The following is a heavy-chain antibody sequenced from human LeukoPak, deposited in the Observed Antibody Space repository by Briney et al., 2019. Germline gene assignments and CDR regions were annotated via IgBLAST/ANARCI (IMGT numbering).Heavy chain of an antibody. CDR3: AGAVLRFLEWLLVFDY. CDR1: GGTFSSYA. Sequence: SVKVSCKASGGTFSSYAISWVRQAPGQGLEWMGGIIPIFGTANYAQKFQGRVTITADKSTSTAYMELSSLRSEDTAVYYCAGAVLRFLEWLLVFDYWGQGTLVTVSS. J-gene: IGHJ4*02. V-gene: IGHV1-69*06. CDR2: IIPIFGTA. D-gene: IGHD3-3*01.